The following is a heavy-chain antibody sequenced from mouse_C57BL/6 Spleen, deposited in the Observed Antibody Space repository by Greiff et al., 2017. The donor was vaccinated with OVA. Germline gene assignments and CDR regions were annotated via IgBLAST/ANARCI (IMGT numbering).Heavy chain of an antibody. CDR3: ARGIYYGNSYYLDY. D-gene: IGHD2-1*01. V-gene: IGHV1-50*01. CDR2: LDPSDSYT. Sequence: QVQLQQPGAELVKPGASVKLSCKASGYTFTSYWMQWVKQRPGQGLEWIGELDPSDSYTNYNQKFKGKATLTVDTSSSTAYMQLSSLTSEDSAVYYCARGIYYGNSYYLDYWGQGTTLTVSS. J-gene: IGHJ2*01. CDR1: GYTFTSYW.